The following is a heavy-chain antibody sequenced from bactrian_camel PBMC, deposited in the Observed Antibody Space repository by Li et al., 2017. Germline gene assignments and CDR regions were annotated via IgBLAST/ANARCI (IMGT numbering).Heavy chain of an antibody. D-gene: IGHD1*01. CDR3: AADGRAEYGDYLDTLECYFNY. V-gene: IGHV3S53*01. CDR2: VHSDGNI. CDR1: GYTYSVYC. Sequence: HVQLVESGGGSVQAGGSLRLSCAASGYTYSVYCMGWYRQSPGNKCEMVATVHSDGNIYYQDIVKGRSTISRDNAENTLYLQMNSLKPEDTATYFCAADGRAEYGDYLDTLECYFNYWGQGTQVTVS. J-gene: IGHJ4*01.